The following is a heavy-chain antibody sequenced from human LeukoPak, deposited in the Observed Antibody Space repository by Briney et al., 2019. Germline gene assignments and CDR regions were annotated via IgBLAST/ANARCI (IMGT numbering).Heavy chain of an antibody. CDR3: ARSPLLGSLEWLLGDYYYMDV. CDR2: IYTSGST. V-gene: IGHV4-4*07. D-gene: IGHD3-3*01. CDR1: GGSISSYY. J-gene: IGHJ6*03. Sequence: SETLSLTCTVSGGSISSYYWSWIRQPPGKGLEWIGRIYTSGSTNYNPYLKSRVTMSVDTSKNQFSLKLSSVTAADTAVYYCARSPLLGSLEWLLGDYYYMDVWGKGTTVTVSS.